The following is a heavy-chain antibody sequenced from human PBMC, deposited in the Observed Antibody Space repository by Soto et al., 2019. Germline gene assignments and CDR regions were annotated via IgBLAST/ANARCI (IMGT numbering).Heavy chain of an antibody. D-gene: IGHD2-2*01. V-gene: IGHV5-10-1*01. CDR1: GYSFTSYW. CDR3: ARRGRGYCSSTSCPDFDY. J-gene: IGHJ4*02. Sequence: GESLKISCKGSGYSFTSYWISWVRQMPGKGLEWMGRIDPSDSYTNYSPSFQGHVTISADKSISTAYLQWSSLKASDTAMYYCARRGRGYCSSTSCPDFDYWGQGTLVTV. CDR2: IDPSDSYT.